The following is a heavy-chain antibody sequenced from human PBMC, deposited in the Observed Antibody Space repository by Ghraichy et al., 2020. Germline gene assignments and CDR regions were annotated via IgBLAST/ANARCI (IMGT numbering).Heavy chain of an antibody. D-gene: IGHD3-9*01. Sequence: GESLNISCAASGFTFSNYWMHWVRQVPGKGLVWVSRIYSDGFNTDYADSVHGRFTISRDNAKNTLYLQMNSLRTEDTAVYYCARDAHLTSPLGSHHNTMDVWGQGTTVTVSS. CDR3: ARDAHLTSPLGSHHNTMDV. CDR1: GFTFSNYW. CDR2: IYSDGFNT. V-gene: IGHV3-74*01. J-gene: IGHJ6*02.